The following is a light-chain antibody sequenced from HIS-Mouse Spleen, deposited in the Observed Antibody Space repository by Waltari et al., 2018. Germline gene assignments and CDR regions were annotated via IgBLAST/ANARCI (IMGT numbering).Light chain of an antibody. J-gene: IGLJ3*02. Sequence: QSALTQPASVSGSPGQSITISLTGTSSDVGGYNYVSWYQQHPGKAAKLMIYEVSNRPSGVSNLFSGSKSGNTASLTISGLQAEDEADYYCSSYTSSSTLVFGGGTKLTVL. CDR2: EVS. CDR1: SSDVGGYNY. CDR3: SSYTSSSTLV. V-gene: IGLV2-14*01.